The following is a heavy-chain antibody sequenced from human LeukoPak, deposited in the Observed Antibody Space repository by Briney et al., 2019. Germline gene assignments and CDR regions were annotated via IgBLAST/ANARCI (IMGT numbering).Heavy chain of an antibody. CDR3: ARESTRERPGY. D-gene: IGHD5/OR15-5a*01. Sequence: GGSLRLSCAASGFILSDYWMSWVRLAPGKGLEWVANMDQDGSDKNYVGSVKGRFTISRDDAKNSLYLQMNSLRAEDTAVYYCARESTRERPGYWGQGTLVTVSS. J-gene: IGHJ4*02. V-gene: IGHV3-7*01. CDR2: MDQDGSDK. CDR1: GFILSDYW.